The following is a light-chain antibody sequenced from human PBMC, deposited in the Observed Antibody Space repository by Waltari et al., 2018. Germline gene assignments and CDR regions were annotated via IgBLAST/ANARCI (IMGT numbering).Light chain of an antibody. Sequence: QSALTQPASVSGSPGQSITISCTGTSSDVGRYNLVTWYQQYPGKAPKLKIYEVSKRPSGVSNRFSGSKSGNTASLTISGLQAEDEADYYCCSYASSGTGVFGGGTKVTVL. V-gene: IGLV2-23*02. CDR3: CSYASSGTGV. CDR2: EVS. CDR1: SSDVGRYNL. J-gene: IGLJ2*01.